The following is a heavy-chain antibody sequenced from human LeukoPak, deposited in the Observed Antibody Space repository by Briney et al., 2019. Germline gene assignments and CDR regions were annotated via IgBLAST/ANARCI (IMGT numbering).Heavy chain of an antibody. Sequence: ASVKVSCKASGGTFSSYAISWVRQAPGQGLEWMGGIIPIFGTANYAQKFQGRVTITADESTSTAYMELSSLRSGDTAVYYCAIEYSSSWSYFDYWGQGTLVTVSS. CDR3: AIEYSSSWSYFDY. J-gene: IGHJ4*02. CDR2: IIPIFGTA. D-gene: IGHD6-13*01. CDR1: GGTFSSYA. V-gene: IGHV1-69*13.